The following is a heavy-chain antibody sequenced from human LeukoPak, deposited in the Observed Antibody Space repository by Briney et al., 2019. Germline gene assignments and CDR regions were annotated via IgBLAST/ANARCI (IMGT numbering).Heavy chain of an antibody. CDR3: ASTSPGAGTTPLDY. Sequence: ASVKVSFKASGYTFTGYYMHWVRQAPGQGLEWMGWINPNSGGTNYAQKFLGRVTMTRDTSISTAYMELNRLRSDDTAVYYCASTSPGAGTTPLDYWGQGTLVTVSS. CDR1: GYTFTGYY. V-gene: IGHV1-2*02. D-gene: IGHD1-7*01. J-gene: IGHJ4*02. CDR2: INPNSGGT.